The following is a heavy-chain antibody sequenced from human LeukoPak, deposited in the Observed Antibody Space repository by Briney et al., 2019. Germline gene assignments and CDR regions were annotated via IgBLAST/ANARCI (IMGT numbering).Heavy chain of an antibody. J-gene: IGHJ4*02. CDR1: GFTFSSYA. Sequence: GGSLRLSCAASGFTFSSYAMKWVRQAPGKGLEWVSTISSSGSTTYYADSVKGRFIISRDNAKNSLYLQMNSLRAEDTAVYYCARRYCSSTSCTLDFWGQGALVTVSS. CDR2: ISSSGSTT. CDR3: ARRYCSSTSCTLDF. D-gene: IGHD2-2*01. V-gene: IGHV3-48*03.